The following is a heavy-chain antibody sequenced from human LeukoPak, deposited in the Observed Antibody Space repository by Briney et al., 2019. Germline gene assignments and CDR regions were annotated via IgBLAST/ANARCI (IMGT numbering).Heavy chain of an antibody. CDR2: IYHSGET. V-gene: IGHV4-39*07. J-gene: IGHJ5*02. D-gene: IGHD2-8*01. Sequence: PSETLSLTCRVSGGSINSTSYYWGWIRQPSGKGLEWIASIYHSGETFYNPSLESRVAISVDTSNNEVFLDLYSVTAADTAMYYCAETNTQDWFNPWGRGTLVTVSS. CDR3: AETNTQDWFNP. CDR1: GGSINSTSYY.